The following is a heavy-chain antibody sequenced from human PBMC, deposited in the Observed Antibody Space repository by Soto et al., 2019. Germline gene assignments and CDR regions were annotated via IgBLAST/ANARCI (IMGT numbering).Heavy chain of an antibody. Sequence: GGSLRLSCAASGFTFSNAWMSWVRQAPGKGLEWVGRIKSKTDGGTTDYAAPVKGRFTISRDDSKNTLYLQMNSLKTEDTAVYYCTTERYSSSWYGSNWFDPWGQGTLVTVSS. CDR1: GFTFSNAW. CDR3: TTERYSSSWYGSNWFDP. D-gene: IGHD6-13*01. CDR2: IKSKTDGGTT. J-gene: IGHJ5*02. V-gene: IGHV3-15*01.